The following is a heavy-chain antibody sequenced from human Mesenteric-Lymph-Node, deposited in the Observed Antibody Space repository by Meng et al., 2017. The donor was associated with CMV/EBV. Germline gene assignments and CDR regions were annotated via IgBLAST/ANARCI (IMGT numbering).Heavy chain of an antibody. Sequence: SETLSLTCTVSGGSISSSSYYWGWIRQPPGKGLEWIGSIYYSGSTYYNPSLKSRVTISVDTSKNQFSLKLSSVTAADTAVYYCARSPVVPAATSIRGYYYYGMDVWGQGTTVTVSS. CDR1: GGSISSSSYY. J-gene: IGHJ6*02. CDR2: IYYSGST. V-gene: IGHV4-39*07. CDR3: ARSPVVPAATSIRGYYYYGMDV. D-gene: IGHD2-2*01.